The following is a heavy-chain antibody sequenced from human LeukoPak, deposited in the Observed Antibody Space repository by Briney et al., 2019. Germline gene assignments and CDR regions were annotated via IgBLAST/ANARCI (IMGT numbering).Heavy chain of an antibody. D-gene: IGHD2-8*02. J-gene: IGHJ4*02. Sequence: GGSLRLSCAASGFTFSSYWMHWVRHAPGKGLVWVSRINSDGSTTGYADSVKGRFAISRDNAKNTLYLQMDSLRAEDTAVYYCARSTGQFDYWGQGTLGTVSS. CDR1: GFTFSSYW. CDR3: ARSTGQFDY. V-gene: IGHV3-74*01. CDR2: INSDGSTT.